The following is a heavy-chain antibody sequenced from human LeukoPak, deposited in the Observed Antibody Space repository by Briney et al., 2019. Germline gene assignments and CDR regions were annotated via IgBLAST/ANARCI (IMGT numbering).Heavy chain of an antibody. Sequence: GASVKVSCKASGYTFTGYYIHWVRQAPGQGLEWMGWIKPSSGGTNYAQNFQGRVTMTRDTSINTAYMELGRLRSDDTAVYYCARWRPRMVRGVSIKNNWFDPWGQGTLVTVSS. CDR2: IKPSSGGT. CDR1: GYTFTGYY. V-gene: IGHV1-2*02. CDR3: ARWRPRMVRGVSIKNNWFDP. J-gene: IGHJ5*02. D-gene: IGHD3-10*01.